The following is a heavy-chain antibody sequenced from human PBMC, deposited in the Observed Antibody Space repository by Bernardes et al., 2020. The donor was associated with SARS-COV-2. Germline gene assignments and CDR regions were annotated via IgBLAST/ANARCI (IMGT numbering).Heavy chain of an antibody. CDR2: IYPGGST. CDR3: ARKYYYEDNGRHIGGAFDI. D-gene: IGHD3-22*01. V-gene: IGHV3-66*01. Sequence: RGSLRLSCAASGFTVSSNFMSWVRQAPGKGLEWVSLIYPGGSTYNADSVKGRFTISRDNSKNTLYLQMNSLRAEDTDVYYCARKYYYEDNGRHIGGAFDIWGQGTVVTVSS. J-gene: IGHJ3*02. CDR1: GFTVSSNF.